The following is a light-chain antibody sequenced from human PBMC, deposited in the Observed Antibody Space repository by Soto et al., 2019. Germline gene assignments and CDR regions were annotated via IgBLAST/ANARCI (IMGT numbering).Light chain of an antibody. J-gene: IGKJ1*01. V-gene: IGKV1-9*01. CDR1: RDVSSY. CDR3: QQYNSYPWT. CDR2: AAS. Sequence: IQMTQSPSSLSATVGDRVTITCRASRDVSSYLVWYQQKPGKAPELLIYAASTLQSGVPLRFSGSGSGTEFTLTISSLQPDDFATYYCQQYNSYPWTFGQGTKVEIK.